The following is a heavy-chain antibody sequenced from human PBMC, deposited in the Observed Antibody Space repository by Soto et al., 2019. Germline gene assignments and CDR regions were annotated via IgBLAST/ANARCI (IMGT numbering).Heavy chain of an antibody. CDR2: ITIYNGNT. CDR1: GYIFTSYG. D-gene: IGHD6-13*01. CDR3: ARNWVAATGTSAFDI. J-gene: IGHJ3*02. Sequence: QVQLVQSGAEVKKPGASVKVSCKASGYIFTSYGISWVRQAPGQGLEWLGWITIYNGNTKYAQMLQGRVTMTTDTSTSTAYMELRSLISDDTAVYYCARNWVAATGTSAFDIWGQGTMVTVSS. V-gene: IGHV1-18*01.